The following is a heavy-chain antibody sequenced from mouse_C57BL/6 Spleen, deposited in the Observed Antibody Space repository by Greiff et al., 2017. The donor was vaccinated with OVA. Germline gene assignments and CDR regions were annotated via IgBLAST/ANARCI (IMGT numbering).Heavy chain of an antibody. D-gene: IGHD2-4*01. CDR2: IYPGDGDT. Sequence: VHLVESGPELVKPGASVKISCKASGYAFSSSWMNWVKQRPGKGLEWIGRIYPGDGDTNYNGKFKGKATLTADKSSSTAYMQLSSLTSEDSAVYFCANYYDYDGLYWYFDVWGTGTTVTVSS. J-gene: IGHJ1*03. CDR3: ANYYDYDGLYWYFDV. V-gene: IGHV1-82*01. CDR1: GYAFSSSW.